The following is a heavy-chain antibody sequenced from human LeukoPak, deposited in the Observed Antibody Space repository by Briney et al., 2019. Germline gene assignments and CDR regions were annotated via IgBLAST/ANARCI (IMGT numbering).Heavy chain of an antibody. CDR2: ISSSGSTI. V-gene: IGHV3-48*03. J-gene: IGHJ3*02. Sequence: PGGSLRLSCAASGFTFSSYEMNWVRQAPGKGLEWVSYISSSGSTIYYADSVKGRFTISRDNAKNSLYLQMNSLRAEDTAVYYCARAKFDSSRYYYRGFDIWGQGTMVTVSS. D-gene: IGHD3-22*01. CDR3: ARAKFDSSRYYYRGFDI. CDR1: GFTFSSYE.